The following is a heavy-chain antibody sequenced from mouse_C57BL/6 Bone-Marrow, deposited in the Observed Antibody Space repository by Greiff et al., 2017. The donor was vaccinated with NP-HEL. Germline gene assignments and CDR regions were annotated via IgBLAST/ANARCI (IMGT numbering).Heavy chain of an antibody. D-gene: IGHD2-4*01. CDR2: INYDGSST. J-gene: IGHJ4*01. CDR3: AREGGLRRRTYAMDY. CDR1: GFTFSDYY. Sequence: EVQLVESEGGLVQPGSSMKLSCTASGFTFSDYYMAWVRPVPEKGLEWVANINYDGSSTYYLDSLKSRFIISRDNEKNILYLQMRRLKSEDTATYYCAREGGLRRRTYAMDYWGQGTSVTVSS. V-gene: IGHV5-16*01.